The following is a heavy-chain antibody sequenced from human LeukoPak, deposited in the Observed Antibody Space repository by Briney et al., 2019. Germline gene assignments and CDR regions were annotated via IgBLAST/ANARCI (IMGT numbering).Heavy chain of an antibody. CDR3: AKDRDDYGDDC. D-gene: IGHD4-17*01. CDR1: GFTFDDFG. CDR2: IRSDGTNK. J-gene: IGHJ4*02. Sequence: PGGSLRLSCAASGFTFDDFGMHWVRQAPGKGLEWVALIRSDGTNKYYVDSVKGRFTISRDNSKNTLYLQMTSLSVEDTAVYYCAKDRDDYGDDCWGQGILVTVST. V-gene: IGHV3-30*02.